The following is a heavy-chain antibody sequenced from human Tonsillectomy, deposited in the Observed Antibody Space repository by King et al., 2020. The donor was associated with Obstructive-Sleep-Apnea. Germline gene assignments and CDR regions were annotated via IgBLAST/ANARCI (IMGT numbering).Heavy chain of an antibody. CDR1: GYRFNSYW. V-gene: IGHV5-51*01. J-gene: IGHJ6*02. CDR3: ARHQHITKPGIYV. Sequence: QLVQSGAEVKKPGESLKISCKGSGYRFNSYWIGWVRQMPGKGLEWMGIIYPGDSDTRYSPSFQGQVTISADKSISTAYLQWSSLKASDTAMYYCARHQHITKPGIYVWGQGTTVTVSS. CDR2: IYPGDSDT. D-gene: IGHD1-14*01.